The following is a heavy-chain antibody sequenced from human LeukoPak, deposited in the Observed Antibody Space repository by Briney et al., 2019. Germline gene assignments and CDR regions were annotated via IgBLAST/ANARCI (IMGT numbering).Heavy chain of an antibody. CDR1: GGSISSRSHY. Sequence: SETLSLTCTVSGGSISSRSHYWGWIRQPPRKGLEWIGSINYSGTTYYNPSLRSGVTISVDTSKNQFSLKLTSLTATDTAVYYCASQPTTEIGIDYWGQGTLVTVSS. D-gene: IGHD4-11*01. CDR2: INYSGTT. CDR3: ASQPTTEIGIDY. J-gene: IGHJ4*02. V-gene: IGHV4-39*01.